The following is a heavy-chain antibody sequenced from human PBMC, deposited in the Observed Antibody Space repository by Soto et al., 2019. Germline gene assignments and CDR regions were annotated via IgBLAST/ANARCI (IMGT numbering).Heavy chain of an antibody. D-gene: IGHD2-2*01. CDR2: ISAYNGNT. J-gene: IGHJ6*02. CDR1: GYTFTSYG. V-gene: IGHV1-18*01. CDR3: ARGTDIVVVPAAIHYYYYGMDV. Sequence: QVQLVQSGAEVKKPGASVKVSCKASGYTFTSYGISWVRQAPGQGLEWMGWISAYNGNTNYAQKLQGRVTMTTDTSTSKAYMELRSLRSDDTAVYYCARGTDIVVVPAAIHYYYYGMDVWGQGTTVTVFS.